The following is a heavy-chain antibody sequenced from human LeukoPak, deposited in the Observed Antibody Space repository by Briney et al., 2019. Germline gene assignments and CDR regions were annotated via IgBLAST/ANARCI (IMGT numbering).Heavy chain of an antibody. CDR2: ISGSGGST. CDR1: GFTFSSYA. Sequence: GGSLRLSCAASGFTFSSYALSWVRQAPGKGLEWVSAISGSGGSTYYADSVKGRFTISRDNSKNTLYLKMNSLRAEDTAVYCCAKDRGFLEWLPYWGQGTLVTVSS. D-gene: IGHD3-3*01. J-gene: IGHJ4*02. CDR3: AKDRGFLEWLPY. V-gene: IGHV3-23*01.